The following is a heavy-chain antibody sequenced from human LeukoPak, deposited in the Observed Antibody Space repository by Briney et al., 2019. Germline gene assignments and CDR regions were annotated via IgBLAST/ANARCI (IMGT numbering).Heavy chain of an antibody. V-gene: IGHV4-59*04. CDR3: ASQPSKLRYFDWLSY. Sequence: SETLSLTCTVSGGSISSYYWSWIRQPPGKGLEWIGHIYYSGSTYYNPSLKSRVTISVDTSKNQFSLKLSSVTAADTAVYYCASQPSKLRYFDWLSYWGQGTLVTVSS. J-gene: IGHJ4*02. CDR2: IYYSGST. D-gene: IGHD3-9*01. CDR1: GGSISSYY.